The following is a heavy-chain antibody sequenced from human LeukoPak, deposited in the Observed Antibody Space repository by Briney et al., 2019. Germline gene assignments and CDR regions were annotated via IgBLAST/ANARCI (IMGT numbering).Heavy chain of an antibody. V-gene: IGHV4-4*09. CDR1: GGSISSYY. J-gene: IGHJ6*03. CDR3: ARLTAASFGYYYYYYMDV. D-gene: IGHD6-13*01. Sequence: SETLSLTCTVSGGSISSYYWSWIRQPPGQGMEWIGYIYTSGSANYNPSLKSRVTISVDTSKNQFSLKLSSVTAADTAVYYCARLTAASFGYYYYYYMDVWGKGTTVTVSS. CDR2: IYTSGSA.